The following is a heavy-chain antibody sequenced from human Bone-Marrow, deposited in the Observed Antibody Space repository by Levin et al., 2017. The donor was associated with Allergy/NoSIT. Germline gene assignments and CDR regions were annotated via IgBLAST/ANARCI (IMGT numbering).Heavy chain of an antibody. CDR2: IKSKTDGGTT. J-gene: IGHJ6*02. V-gene: IGHV3-15*07. Sequence: GGSLRLSCAASGFTFSNAWMNWVRQAPGKGLEWVGRIKSKTDGGTTDYAAPVKGRFTISRDDSKNTLYLQMNSLKTEDTAVYYCTTDSQPITIFGVVVEYYYYYGMDVWGQGTTVTVSS. D-gene: IGHD3-3*01. CDR1: GFTFSNAW. CDR3: TTDSQPITIFGVVVEYYYYYGMDV.